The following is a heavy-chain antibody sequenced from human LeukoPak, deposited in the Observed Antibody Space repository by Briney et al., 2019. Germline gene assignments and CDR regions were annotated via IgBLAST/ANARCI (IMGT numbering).Heavy chain of an antibody. D-gene: IGHD3-22*01. Sequence: SETLSLTCAVYGGSFSGYYWSWIRQPPGKGLEWIGEINHSGSTNYNPSLKSRVTISVDTSKNQFSLKLSSVTAADTAVYYCARMNYYDSSGCHDYWGQGTLVTVSS. J-gene: IGHJ4*02. CDR2: INHSGST. CDR3: ARMNYYDSSGCHDY. V-gene: IGHV4-34*01. CDR1: GGSFSGYY.